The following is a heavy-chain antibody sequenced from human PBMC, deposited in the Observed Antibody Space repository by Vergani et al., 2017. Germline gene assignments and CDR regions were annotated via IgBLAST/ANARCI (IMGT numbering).Heavy chain of an antibody. CDR2: ISASGGST. V-gene: IGHV3-23*01. J-gene: IGHJ6*02. Sequence: EVQLLESGGDLVQPGGSLRLSCAASGFTFNHYAMNWVRQAPGKGLEWVSGISASGGSTYYAGPVTGRFTISRDSSKNTLYLQMNSLSAGDTAVYYCAKANPRNSGYDYLYYYHAMDVWGQGTTVPVSS. D-gene: IGHD5-12*01. CDR1: GFTFNHYA. CDR3: AKANPRNSGYDYLYYYHAMDV.